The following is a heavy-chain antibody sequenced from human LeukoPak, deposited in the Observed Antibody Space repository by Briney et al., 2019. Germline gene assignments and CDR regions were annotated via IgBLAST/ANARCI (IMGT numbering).Heavy chain of an antibody. J-gene: IGHJ4*02. D-gene: IGHD3-10*01. CDR1: GFSFTRYS. CDR2: IRSSGDII. V-gene: IGHV3-48*02. Sequence: GGSLRLSCVASGFSFTRYSMNWVRPAPGKGLQWVSYIRSSGDIIHYADSVKGRFTISRDTAKNTLYLQMNNLRDEDTAVYYCARDPMALDFWGRGTLVTVSS. CDR3: ARDPMALDF.